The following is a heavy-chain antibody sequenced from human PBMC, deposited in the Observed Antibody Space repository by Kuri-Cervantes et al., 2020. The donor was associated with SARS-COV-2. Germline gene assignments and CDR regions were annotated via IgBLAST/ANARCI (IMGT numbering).Heavy chain of an antibody. CDR3: HADIVATNAFDI. Sequence: SETLSLTCAFYGESFSGYYWNWIRQPPGKGLEWIGEVNHSGSTNYNPSLKSRVTISVDTSKNQFSLKLSSVTAADTAVYYCHADIVATNAFDIWGQGTMVTVSS. V-gene: IGHV4-34*03. CDR1: GESFSGYY. CDR2: VNHSGST. D-gene: IGHD5-12*01. J-gene: IGHJ3*02.